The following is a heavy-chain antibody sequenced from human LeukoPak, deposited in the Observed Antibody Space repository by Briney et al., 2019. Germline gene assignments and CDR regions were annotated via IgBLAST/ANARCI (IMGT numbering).Heavy chain of an antibody. CDR2: INPNSGGT. CDR3: ARDWGDYYYYGMDV. CDR1: GYTFTGYY. J-gene: IGHJ6*02. Sequence: ASVKVSCKASGYTFTGYYMHWARQAPGQGLEWMGWINPNSGGTNYAQKFQGRVTMTRDTSISTAYMELSRLRSDDTAVYYCARDWGDYYYYGMDVWGQGTTVTVSS. D-gene: IGHD3-10*01. V-gene: IGHV1-2*02.